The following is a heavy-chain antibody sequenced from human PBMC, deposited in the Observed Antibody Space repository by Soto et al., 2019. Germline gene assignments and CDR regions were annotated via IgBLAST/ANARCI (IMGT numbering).Heavy chain of an antibody. CDR2: ISAYNGNT. J-gene: IGHJ5*02. D-gene: IGHD3-10*01. CDR3: ATAPRSCRGFGP. Sequence: QVQLVQSGTEVKKPGASVKVSCKASGYTFTSYGISWVRQAPAQGLEWLGWISAYNGNTNYGQKLQGRVNMTTDTSTIPAYREPRSLRSDDTAVYYCATAPRSCRGFGPLGQGTLGTVSS. CDR1: GYTFTSYG. V-gene: IGHV1-18*01.